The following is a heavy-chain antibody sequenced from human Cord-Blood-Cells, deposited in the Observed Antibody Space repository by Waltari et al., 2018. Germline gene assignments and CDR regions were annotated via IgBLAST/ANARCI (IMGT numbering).Heavy chain of an antibody. CDR1: GYSISSVYY. D-gene: IGHD3-3*01. Sequence: QVQLQESGPGLVKPSEPLSLTCAASGYSISSVYYWGWNRQPPGKGREWIGSIYHSGSTYYNPSLKSRVTISVDTSKNQFSLKLSSVTAADTAVYYCARTVEVSWFDPWGQGTLVTVSS. J-gene: IGHJ5*02. CDR2: IYHSGST. V-gene: IGHV4-38-2*01. CDR3: ARTVEVSWFDP.